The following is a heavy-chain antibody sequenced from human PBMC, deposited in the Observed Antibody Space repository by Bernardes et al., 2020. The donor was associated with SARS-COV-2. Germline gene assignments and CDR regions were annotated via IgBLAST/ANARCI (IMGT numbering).Heavy chain of an antibody. V-gene: IGHV1-18*01. CDR2: ISAYNGKT. Sequence: ASVKVSCKASGYTFTSYGINWVRQAPGQGLEWMGWISAYNGKTNYAQKFQGRVTMTTDTSTSTAYMELRSLTSDDTAVYYCARLILDTALVPSDYWGQGTLVTVSS. D-gene: IGHD5-18*01. J-gene: IGHJ4*02. CDR1: GYTFTSYG. CDR3: ARLILDTALVPSDY.